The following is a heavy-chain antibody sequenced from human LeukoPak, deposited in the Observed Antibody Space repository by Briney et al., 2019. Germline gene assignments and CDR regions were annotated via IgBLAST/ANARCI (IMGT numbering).Heavy chain of an antibody. J-gene: IGHJ4*02. V-gene: IGHV4-59*12. CDR3: ARLSGGATGGTFDY. D-gene: IGHD1-26*01. CDR2: IYYSGST. Sequence: SETLSLTCTVSGGSLINNYWSWIRQHPGKGLEWIGYIYYSGSTYYNPSLKSRVTISVDRSKNQFSLKLSSVTAADTAVYYCARLSGGATGGTFDYWGQGTLVTVSS. CDR1: GGSLINNY.